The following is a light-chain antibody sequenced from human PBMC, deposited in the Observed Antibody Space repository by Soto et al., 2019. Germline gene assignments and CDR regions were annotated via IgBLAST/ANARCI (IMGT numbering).Light chain of an antibody. CDR1: QSVARD. J-gene: IGKJ2*01. CDR2: RAF. Sequence: EIVLTQSPGTLSLSPGETATISCRASQSVARDLSWYQQKPGQAPRLLISRAFIGATVIPDRFSGSGSGTDFTLTINRLEPEDSAVYYCQQHTISMYTFGQGTKLEIK. V-gene: IGKV3-20*01. CDR3: QQHTISMYT.